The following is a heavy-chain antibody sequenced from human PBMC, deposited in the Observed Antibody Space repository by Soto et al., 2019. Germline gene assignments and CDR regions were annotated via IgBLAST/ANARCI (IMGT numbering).Heavy chain of an antibody. D-gene: IGHD6-6*01. V-gene: IGHV3-23*01. Sequence: EVQLLESGGGLVQPGGSLRLSCAASGFTFSSYAMSWVRQAPGKGLEWVSAISGSGGSTYYADSVKGRFTISRDNSKKTRYLQMNSLRAEDTAVYYCAKGGRYSSSSNCDYWCQGILVTVSS. CDR1: GFTFSSYA. CDR3: AKGGRYSSSSNCDY. CDR2: ISGSGGST. J-gene: IGHJ4*02.